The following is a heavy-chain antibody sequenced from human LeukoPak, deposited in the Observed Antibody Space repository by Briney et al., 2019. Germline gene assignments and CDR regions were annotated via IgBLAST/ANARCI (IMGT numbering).Heavy chain of an antibody. V-gene: IGHV1-2*02. Sequence: GASVKVSCKASGYTFTRNYIHWVRQAPGQGLEWMGWINPDTGGTSFAQKCQGSVTLTRDTSITTAYLELTRLRSDDTAVYYCARISYGDYYFDYWGQGTLVTVSS. CDR2: INPDTGGT. CDR1: GYTFTRNY. J-gene: IGHJ4*02. CDR3: ARISYGDYYFDY. D-gene: IGHD4-17*01.